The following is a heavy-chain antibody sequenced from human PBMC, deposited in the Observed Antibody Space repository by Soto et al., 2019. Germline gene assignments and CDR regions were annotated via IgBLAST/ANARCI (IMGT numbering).Heavy chain of an antibody. J-gene: IGHJ6*03. D-gene: IGHD3-10*01. CDR1: GFTFSGSA. Sequence: ESGGGLVQPGGSLKLSCAASGFTFSGSAMHWVRQASGKGLEWVGRIRSKANSYATAYAASVKGRFTISRDDSKNTAYLQMNSLKTEDTAVYYCTRPLYYYGSGSYSEDYYYYMDVWGKGTTVTVSS. CDR3: TRPLYYYGSGSYSEDYYYYMDV. CDR2: IRSKANSYAT. V-gene: IGHV3-73*01.